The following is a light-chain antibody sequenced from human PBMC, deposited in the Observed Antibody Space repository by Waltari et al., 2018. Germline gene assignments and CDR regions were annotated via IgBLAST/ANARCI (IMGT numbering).Light chain of an antibody. J-gene: IGLJ3*02. V-gene: IGLV7-46*01. Sequence: QAVVTQEPSVTVSPGGTVTLTCGSSTGAVTSGHNPYWLQQGPGQAPRTLLYDTSNKHFWTPARFSGSLLGGKAALTLSGAQPEDEADYYCLLSYSGAYWVFGGGTKLTVL. CDR2: DTS. CDR3: LLSYSGAYWV. CDR1: TGAVTSGHN.